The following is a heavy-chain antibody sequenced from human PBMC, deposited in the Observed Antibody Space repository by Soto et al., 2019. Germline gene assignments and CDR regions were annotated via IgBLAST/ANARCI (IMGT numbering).Heavy chain of an antibody. J-gene: IGHJ4*02. Sequence: QVQLQESGPGLVKPSGTLSLTCAVSGGSISGSNCWSWVRQPPGKGLEGMGEIYHSGSANYNPSLKSRVTRSVDKSKNQFSLKLRSVTAADTAVDYCARGGLGGGVYFDYWGQGTLVTVSS. CDR1: GGSISGSNC. V-gene: IGHV4-4*02. CDR2: IYHSGSA. CDR3: ARGGLGGGVYFDY. D-gene: IGHD3-16*01.